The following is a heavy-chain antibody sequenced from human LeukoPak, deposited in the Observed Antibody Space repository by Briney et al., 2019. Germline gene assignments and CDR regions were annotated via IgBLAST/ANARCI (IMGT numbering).Heavy chain of an antibody. J-gene: IGHJ2*01. D-gene: IGHD3-22*01. V-gene: IGHV4-39*01. Sequence: SETLSLTCTVSGGSISSSSYYWGWIRQPPGKGLEWIGSIYYSGSTYYNPSLKSRVTISVDTSKNQFSLKLSSVTAADTAVYYCARASNYYDSSGYYWYFDLWGRGTLVTVSS. CDR1: GGSISSSSYY. CDR2: IYYSGST. CDR3: ARASNYYDSSGYYWYFDL.